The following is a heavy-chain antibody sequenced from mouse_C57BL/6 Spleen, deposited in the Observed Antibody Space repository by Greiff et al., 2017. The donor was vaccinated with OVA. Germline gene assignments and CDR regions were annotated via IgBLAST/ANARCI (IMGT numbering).Heavy chain of an antibody. Sequence: QVQLQQPGAELVMPGASVKLSCKASGYTFTSYWMHWVKQRPGQGLEWIGEIDPSDSYTNYNQKFKGKSTLTVDKSSSTAYMQLSSLTSEDAAVYYCARGFYYGPHWYFDVWGTGTTVTVSS. CDR3: ARGFYYGPHWYFDV. CDR2: IDPSDSYT. D-gene: IGHD1-1*01. J-gene: IGHJ1*03. V-gene: IGHV1-69*01. CDR1: GYTFTSYW.